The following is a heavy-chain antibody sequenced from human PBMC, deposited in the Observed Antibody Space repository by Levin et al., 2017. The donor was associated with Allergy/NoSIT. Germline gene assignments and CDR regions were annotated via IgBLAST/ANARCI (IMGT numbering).Heavy chain of an antibody. CDR3: ARGGDGSGSIRTPFDS. Sequence: GESLKISCAASGYGVSSNYTSWVRQAPGGGLEWVSTMNSGGTTYYPSSVKGRFTISRDNSRNTLYLQMNILRADDTAVYYCARGGDGSGSIRTPFDSWGQGTMVTVSS. CDR2: MNSGGTT. J-gene: IGHJ3*02. D-gene: IGHD3-10*01. CDR1: GYGVSSNY. V-gene: IGHV3-53*01.